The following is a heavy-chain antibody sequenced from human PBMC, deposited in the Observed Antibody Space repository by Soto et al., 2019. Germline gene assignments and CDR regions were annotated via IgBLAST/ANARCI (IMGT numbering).Heavy chain of an antibody. CDR2: ISGSGGSA. V-gene: IGHV3-23*01. D-gene: IGHD3-10*01. Sequence: PGGSLRLSCAASGFTFSSYAMSWVRQAPGKGLEWVSAISGSGGSAYYADSVKGRFTISRDNSKNTLYLQMNSLRAEDTAVYYCAREGGGLLWFGELKGGAFDIWGQGTMVTVSS. CDR3: AREGGGLLWFGELKGGAFDI. J-gene: IGHJ3*02. CDR1: GFTFSSYA.